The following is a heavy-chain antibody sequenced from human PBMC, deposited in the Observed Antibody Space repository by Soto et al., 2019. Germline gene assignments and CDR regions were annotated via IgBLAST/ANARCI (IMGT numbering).Heavy chain of an antibody. V-gene: IGHV1-8*01. CDR1: GDTFARYD. J-gene: IGHJ5*02. CDR2: MHPNSGNN. CDR3: ARTMVRGDIKGPYWFDP. D-gene: IGHD3-10*01. Sequence: ASVKVCCKAAGDTFARYDIKWVRQATWQGLAWMGRMHPNSGNNGYEQKLQRRVTMTRKTSISTGYMEQSSLRSEDTAVYYCARTMVRGDIKGPYWFDPWGQGTLDTVSS.